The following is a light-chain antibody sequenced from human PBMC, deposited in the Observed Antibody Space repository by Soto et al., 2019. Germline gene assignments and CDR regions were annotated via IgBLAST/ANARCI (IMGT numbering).Light chain of an antibody. CDR3: QSSDSTLSGSV. CDR1: SSNIGAPYD. CDR2: GNN. J-gene: IGLJ3*02. V-gene: IGLV1-40*01. Sequence: QSVLTQPPSVSGAPGQRVTISCTGSSSNIGAPYDVHWYQQLPGTAPKLLIYGNNNRPSGVPDRFSGSKSGTSASLAITGLQAEDEADYYCQSSDSTLSGSVFGGGTQLTVL.